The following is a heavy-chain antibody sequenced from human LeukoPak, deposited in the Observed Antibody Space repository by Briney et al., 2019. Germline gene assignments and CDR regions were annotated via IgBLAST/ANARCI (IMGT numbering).Heavy chain of an antibody. J-gene: IGHJ5*02. D-gene: IGHD3-22*01. Sequence: ASVKVSCKASGFVFTSYGFTWVRQAPGQGLEWMGWISANDGKTHYSERHQGRVTMTTDTVTSTAYMELRSLRSDDTAVYYCASLFSSGPLGGPWGQGTLVTVSS. CDR3: ASLFSSGPLGGP. CDR2: ISANDGKT. CDR1: GFVFTSYG. V-gene: IGHV1-18*01.